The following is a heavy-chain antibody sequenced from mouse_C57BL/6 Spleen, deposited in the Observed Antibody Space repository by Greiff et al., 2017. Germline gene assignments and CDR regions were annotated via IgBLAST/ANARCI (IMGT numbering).Heavy chain of an antibody. D-gene: IGHD2-5*01. J-gene: IGHJ3*01. V-gene: IGHV2-2*01. CDR2: IWSGGST. Sequence: VKLMESGPGLVQPSQSLSITCTVSGFSLTSYGVHWVRQSPGKGLEWLGVIWSGGSTHYNAAFISRLSISKDNSKSQVFFKMNSLQADDTAIYXCARTHYSNYAWFAYWGQGTLVTVSA. CDR1: GFSLTSYG. CDR3: ARTHYSNYAWFAY.